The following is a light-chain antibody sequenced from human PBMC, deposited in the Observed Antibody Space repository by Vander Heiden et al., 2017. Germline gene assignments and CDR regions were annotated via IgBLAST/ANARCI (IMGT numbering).Light chain of an antibody. CDR1: QNINNW. J-gene: IGKJ1*01. CDR2: GAS. CDR3: LQDYTFPWT. Sequence: DIQMTQSPSSVSAYVGDRVTITCRVSQNINNWLAWYQQKPGKAPKFLISGASSLQSGVPSRFSASGSGTYFTLTITSLQPEDFATYYCLQDYTFPWTLGQGTKVEVK. V-gene: IGKV1-12*01.